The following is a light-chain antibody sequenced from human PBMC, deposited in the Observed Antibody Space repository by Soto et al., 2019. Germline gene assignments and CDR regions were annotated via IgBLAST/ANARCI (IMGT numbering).Light chain of an antibody. Sequence: DIQMTQSPSTLSASVGDRVTITCRASQTVERWLAWYQQKPGKAPNLLISDVSSLESGVPSRFSGSGSATDFTLTISSLQPEDFATYFCQQSYSTPPWTFGQGTKVDIK. V-gene: IGKV1-39*01. J-gene: IGKJ1*01. CDR3: QQSYSTPPWT. CDR2: DVS. CDR1: QTVERW.